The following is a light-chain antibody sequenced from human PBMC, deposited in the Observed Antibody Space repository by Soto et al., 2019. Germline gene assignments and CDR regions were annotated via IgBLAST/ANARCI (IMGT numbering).Light chain of an antibody. Sequence: QSALTQPASVSGSPGQSITISCTGTSSDVGSNYLVSWYQQHPGKAPKLMIYEVNKRPSGVSDRFSGSKSDNTASLTISGLQAEDEADYYCCSYAGGPIYYVFGTGTKLTVL. CDR2: EVN. J-gene: IGLJ1*01. CDR3: CSYAGGPIYYV. CDR1: SSDVGSNYL. V-gene: IGLV2-23*02.